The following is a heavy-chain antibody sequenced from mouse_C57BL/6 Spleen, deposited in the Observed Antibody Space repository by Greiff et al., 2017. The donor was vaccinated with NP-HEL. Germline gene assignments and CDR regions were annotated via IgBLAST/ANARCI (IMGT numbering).Heavy chain of an antibody. CDR1: GYAFSSSW. CDR3: ARLGTGTGYFDV. CDR2: IYPGDGDT. Sequence: QVQLQQSGPELVKPGASVKISCKASGYAFSSSWMNWVKQRPGKGLEWIGRIYPGDGDTNYNGKFKGKATLTADKSSSTAYMQLSSLTSEDSAVYFCARLGTGTGYFDVWGTGTTVTVSS. J-gene: IGHJ1*03. D-gene: IGHD4-1*01. V-gene: IGHV1-82*01.